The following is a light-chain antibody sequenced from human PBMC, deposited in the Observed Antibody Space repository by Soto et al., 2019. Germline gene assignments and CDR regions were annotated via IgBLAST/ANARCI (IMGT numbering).Light chain of an antibody. CDR2: EDN. CDR3: QSYDSSNRV. Sequence: NFILTRPHSVSESPGKTVTISCTRSSGSIASNYVQWYQQRPGSAPTTVIYEDNQRPSGVPDRFSGSIDSSSNSASLTISGLKTEDEADYYCQSYDSSNRVFGGGTKLTVL. CDR1: SGSIASNY. V-gene: IGLV6-57*03. J-gene: IGLJ3*02.